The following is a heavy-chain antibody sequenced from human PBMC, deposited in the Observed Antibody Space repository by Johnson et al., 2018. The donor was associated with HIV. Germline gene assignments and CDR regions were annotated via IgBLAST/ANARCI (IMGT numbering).Heavy chain of an antibody. CDR3: TTGSFFDI. J-gene: IGHJ3*02. Sequence: VLLLESGGGVVQPGRSLRLSCAASRFTFRSYAMHWVRQAPGKGLEWVAVISYDGSNKYYAAPVKGRFTISRDDSKNTLYLQMNSLKTEDTAVYYCTTGSFFDIWGQGTMVTVSS. CDR2: ISYDGSNK. CDR1: RFTFRSYA. V-gene: IGHV3-30-3*01.